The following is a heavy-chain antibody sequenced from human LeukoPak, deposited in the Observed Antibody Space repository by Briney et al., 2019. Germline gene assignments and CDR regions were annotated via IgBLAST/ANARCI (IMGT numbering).Heavy chain of an antibody. CDR3: ARGPYCGGDCYFAY. CDR1: GGSISSYY. J-gene: IGHJ4*02. CDR2: IYTSGST. D-gene: IGHD2-21*02. V-gene: IGHV4-4*07. Sequence: SETLSLTCTVSGGSISSYYWSWIRQPAGKGLEWIGRIYTSGSTYYNPSLKSRVTMSIDTSKNQFSLKLSSVTAADTAVYFCARGPYCGGDCYFAYWGQGTLVTVSS.